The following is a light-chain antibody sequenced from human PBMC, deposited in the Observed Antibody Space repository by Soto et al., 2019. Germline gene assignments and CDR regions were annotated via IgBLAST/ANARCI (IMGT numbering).Light chain of an antibody. V-gene: IGLV2-14*03. CDR3: CSYTSSSTWV. J-gene: IGLJ3*02. CDR2: DVS. CDR1: SSDGGTYNY. Sequence: QSALTQPASVSGSPGQSITISCTGTSSDGGTYNYVSWYQHHPGRAPKLMIYDVSSRPSGVSNRFSGSKSANTASLTISGLQAEDEDDYYCCSYTSSSTWVFGGGTKLTVL.